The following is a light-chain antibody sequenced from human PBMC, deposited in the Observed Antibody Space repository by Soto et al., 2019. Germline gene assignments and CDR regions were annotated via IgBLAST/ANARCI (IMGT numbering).Light chain of an antibody. CDR3: LQRTNWPYT. V-gene: IGKV3-11*01. CDR1: QGIAVY. CDR2: DAS. J-gene: IGKJ2*01. Sequence: EIVLSQSPASLSLSPGERATLSCRASQGIAVYLAWFQQKPGQPPRLLIYDASNRATGIPARFSGSGSGTDFTLTISSLEPEDFAVYYCLQRTNWPYTFGQGTRLEIK.